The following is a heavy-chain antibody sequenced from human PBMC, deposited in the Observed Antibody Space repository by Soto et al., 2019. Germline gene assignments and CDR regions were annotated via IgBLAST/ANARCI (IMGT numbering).Heavy chain of an antibody. D-gene: IGHD3-9*01. V-gene: IGHV1-2*04. CDR1: GYTFTGYY. Sequence: ASVKVSCKASGYTFTGYYMHWVRQAPGQGLEWTGWINPNSGGTNYAQKFQGWVTMTRDTSISTAYMELSRLRSDDTAVYYCARGAFDDILTGYYRNWFDPWGQGTLVTVSS. J-gene: IGHJ5*02. CDR2: INPNSGGT. CDR3: ARGAFDDILTGYYRNWFDP.